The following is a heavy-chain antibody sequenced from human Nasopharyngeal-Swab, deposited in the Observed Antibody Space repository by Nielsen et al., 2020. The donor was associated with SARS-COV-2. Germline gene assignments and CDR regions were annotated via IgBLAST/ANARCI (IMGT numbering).Heavy chain of an antibody. J-gene: IGHJ5*02. CDR2: IYNSGNT. CDR3: ARTFPFCSSTNCPNWFDP. V-gene: IGHV4-31*02. Sequence: WIRQPPGKGLEWIGYIYNSGNTDYNPSLKSRIIISVDTSENQFSLKLSSVTAADMAVYYCARTFPFCSSTNCPNWFDPWGQGTLVTVSS. D-gene: IGHD2-2*01.